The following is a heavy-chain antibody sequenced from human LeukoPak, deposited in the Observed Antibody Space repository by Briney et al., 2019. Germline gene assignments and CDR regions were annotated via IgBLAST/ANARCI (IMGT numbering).Heavy chain of an antibody. Sequence: GGSLRLSCAVSGFTVSSDYMGWVRQAPGKGLEWVSVIYSGSGSRTYYTDSVKGRFTISRDNSKNTVYLQMNSLRAEDTAVYYCARHDWCDPWSQGTRVTVSS. CDR2: IYSGSGSRT. J-gene: IGHJ5*02. CDR1: GFTVSSDY. CDR3: ARHDWCDP. V-gene: IGHV3-66*04.